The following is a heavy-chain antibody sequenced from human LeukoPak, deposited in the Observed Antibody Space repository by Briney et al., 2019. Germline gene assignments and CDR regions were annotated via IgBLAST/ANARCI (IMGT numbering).Heavy chain of an antibody. CDR1: GYTFTSYD. V-gene: IGHV1-8*01. CDR3: ARGGMTSYYYYMDV. D-gene: IGHD1-14*01. J-gene: IGHJ6*03. CDR2: MNPNSGNT. Sequence: GASVKVSCKASGYTFTSYDINWVRQATGQGLEWMGWMNPNSGNTGYAQKFQGRVTMTRNTSISTAYMELGSLRSEDTAVYYCARGGMTSYYYYMDVWGKGTTVTVSS.